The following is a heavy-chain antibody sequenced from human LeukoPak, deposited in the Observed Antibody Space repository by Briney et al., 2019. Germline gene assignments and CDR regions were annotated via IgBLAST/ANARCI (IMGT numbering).Heavy chain of an antibody. D-gene: IGHD3-9*01. CDR1: GYTFTSYY. J-gene: IGHJ4*02. CDR3: ARDSAKRYFDWLPLPLFDY. V-gene: IGHV1-46*01. CDR2: INPSGGST. Sequence: GASVKVSCKASGYTFTSYYMHWVRQAPGQGLEWMGIINPSGGSTSYAQKFQGRVTMTRDTSTSTVYMELRSLRSDDTAVYYCARDSAKRYFDWLPLPLFDYWGQGTLVTVSS.